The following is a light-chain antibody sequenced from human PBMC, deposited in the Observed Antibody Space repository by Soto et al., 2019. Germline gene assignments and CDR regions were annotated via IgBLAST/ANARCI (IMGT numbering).Light chain of an antibody. J-gene: IGKJ1*01. CDR2: WAS. CDR3: QQYSSTPRT. CDR1: QSVFCSSNNRNC. V-gene: IGKV4-1*01. Sequence: DIVMTQALDSLAVSLGERATINCKSSQSVFCSSNNRNCLAWYQQKPGQPPKLLIYWASTRESGVPDRFSGSGSGTDFTLTISSLQAEDVAVYYCQQYSSTPRTFGQGTKVEIK.